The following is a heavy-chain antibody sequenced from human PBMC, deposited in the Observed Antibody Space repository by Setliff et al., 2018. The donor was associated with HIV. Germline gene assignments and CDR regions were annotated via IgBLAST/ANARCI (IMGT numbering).Heavy chain of an antibody. Sequence: PSETLSLTCTVSGASINSGTYYWSWIRQPAGKGLQWIGRIYTSGSTYYSPSLKSRVTISLDTSKNQFSLRLSSVTAADTAVFYCARELRGLIPLYFDYWGQGTLVTVSS. J-gene: IGHJ4*02. CDR1: GASINSGTYY. CDR2: IYTSGST. CDR3: ARELRGLIPLYFDY. V-gene: IGHV4-61*02.